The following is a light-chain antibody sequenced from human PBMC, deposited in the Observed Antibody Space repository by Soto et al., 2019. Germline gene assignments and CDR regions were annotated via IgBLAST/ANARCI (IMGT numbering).Light chain of an antibody. J-gene: IGKJ2*01. CDR2: KAI. CDR1: QSIDTW. Sequence: DIQMTQSPSTLSASVGDRVTISFRASQSIDTWLAWYQQKPGKAPKLLIHKAIILQSGVPSRFSGSASGTEFSLTISTLHPDDFATYYCQRYNDYQYVFGQGTKVDIK. CDR3: QRYNDYQYV. V-gene: IGKV1-5*03.